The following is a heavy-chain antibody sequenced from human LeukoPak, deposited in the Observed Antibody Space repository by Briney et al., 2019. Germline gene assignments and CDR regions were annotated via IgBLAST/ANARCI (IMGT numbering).Heavy chain of an antibody. CDR3: ASWPGGWYGEDY. D-gene: IGHD6-19*01. V-gene: IGHV3-53*01. J-gene: IGHJ4*02. CDR2: IYGGGST. CDR1: GFTVSSNY. Sequence: AGGSLRLSCAASGFTVSSNYMSWVRQAPGKGLEWVSVIYGGGSTYYADSVKGRFTISRDNSKNTLYLQMNSLRAEDTAVYYCASWPGGWYGEDYWGQGTLVTVSS.